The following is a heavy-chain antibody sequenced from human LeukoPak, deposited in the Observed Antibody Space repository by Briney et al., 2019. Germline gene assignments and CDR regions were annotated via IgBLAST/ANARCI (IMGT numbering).Heavy chain of an antibody. J-gene: IGHJ4*02. D-gene: IGHD1-1*01. CDR1: KFTFSSYS. V-gene: IGHV3-48*01. Sequence: GGSLRLSCAASKFTFSSYSMNWVRQAPGKGLEGVSYISSSGRTRYYADSVKGRFTISRDNAKNSLSLQMNSLRAEDTAVYYCARDQLGAVLYFDYWGQGALVTVSS. CDR2: ISSSGRTR. CDR3: ARDQLGAVLYFDY.